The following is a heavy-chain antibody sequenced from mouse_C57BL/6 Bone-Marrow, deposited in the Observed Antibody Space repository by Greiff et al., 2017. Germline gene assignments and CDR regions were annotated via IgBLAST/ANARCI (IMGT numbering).Heavy chain of an antibody. D-gene: IGHD1-1*01. CDR1: GYTFTSYW. CDR2: IYPGSGST. J-gene: IGHJ1*03. CDR3: ARITAVVAPYFDV. Sequence: QVQLQQSGAELVKPGASVKMSCKASGYTFTSYWITWVKQRPGQGLEWIGDIYPGSGSTNYNEKFKSKATLTVDTSSTTAYMQLSSLTSEDSAVYYCARITAVVAPYFDVWGKGTTVTVSS. V-gene: IGHV1-55*01.